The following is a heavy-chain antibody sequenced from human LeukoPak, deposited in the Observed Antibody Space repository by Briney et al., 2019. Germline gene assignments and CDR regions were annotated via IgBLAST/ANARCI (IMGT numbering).Heavy chain of an antibody. CDR1: GLTFSTYS. D-gene: IGHD1-1*01. Sequence: GGSLRLSCAAPGLTFSTYSMNWVRQAPGKGLEWVSSISSSSSYIYYADSVKGRFTISRDNAKNSLYLQMNSLRAEDTAVYYCATSPGELEFDHWGQGTLVTVSS. CDR3: ATSPGELEFDH. CDR2: ISSSSSYI. V-gene: IGHV3-21*01. J-gene: IGHJ4*02.